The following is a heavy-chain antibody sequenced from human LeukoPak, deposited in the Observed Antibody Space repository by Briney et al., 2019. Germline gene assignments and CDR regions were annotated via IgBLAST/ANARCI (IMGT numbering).Heavy chain of an antibody. CDR1: GGSISSGSYY. V-gene: IGHV4-61*02. CDR3: ARGPRMVAMNGYAFDI. J-gene: IGHJ3*02. D-gene: IGHD2-2*01. Sequence: SQTLSLTCTVSGGSISSGSYYWSWIRQPAGKGLEWIGRIYTSGSTNYNPSLKSRVTISVDTSKNQFSLNLTPVTAADTAMYYCARGPRMVAMNGYAFDIWGPGTTVIVSS. CDR2: IYTSGST.